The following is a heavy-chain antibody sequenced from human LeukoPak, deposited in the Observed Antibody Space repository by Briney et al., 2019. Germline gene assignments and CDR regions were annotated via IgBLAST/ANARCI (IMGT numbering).Heavy chain of an antibody. D-gene: IGHD2/OR15-2a*01. Sequence: PSQTLSLTGTGSGGSISSGGYYWGGIRQRPGKGLEWIGRVYFSRCTYYNPSLKSRVTISVDTSKNQFSLKLRSVTAADTATYYFARQPRQQYLAPYYYYYYMDVWGKGTTVTVSS. CDR1: GGSISSGGYY. V-gene: IGHV4-39*01. CDR2: VYFSRCT. J-gene: IGHJ6*03. CDR3: ARQPRQQYLAPYYYYYYMDV.